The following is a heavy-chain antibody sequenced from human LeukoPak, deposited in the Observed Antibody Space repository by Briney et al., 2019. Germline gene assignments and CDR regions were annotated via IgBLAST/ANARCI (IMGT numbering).Heavy chain of an antibody. D-gene: IGHD6-13*01. CDR2: IYTSGST. V-gene: IGHV4-4*07. Sequence: SETLSPTCTVSGGSISSYYWTWVRQPAGKGLEWIGRIYTSGSTNYSPSLKSRVTMSVDTSKNEFSLKLNSVTAADTAVYYCARESTVAGTARYLDYWGQGTLVTVSS. CDR3: ARESTVAGTARYLDY. J-gene: IGHJ4*02. CDR1: GGSISSYY.